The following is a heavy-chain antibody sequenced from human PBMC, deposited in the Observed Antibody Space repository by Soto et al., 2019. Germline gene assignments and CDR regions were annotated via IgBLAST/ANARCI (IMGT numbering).Heavy chain of an antibody. Sequence: GGSLILSCAASGFTFSSYAMSWVRQAPGKGLEWVSAISGSGGSTYYADSVKGRFTISRDNSKNTLYLQMNSLRAEDTAVYYCAKVLSPPPLVPAAIVDYWDQGTLVTVSS. D-gene: IGHD2-2*02. CDR1: GFTFSSYA. V-gene: IGHV3-23*01. CDR3: AKVLSPPPLVPAAIVDY. CDR2: ISGSGGST. J-gene: IGHJ4*02.